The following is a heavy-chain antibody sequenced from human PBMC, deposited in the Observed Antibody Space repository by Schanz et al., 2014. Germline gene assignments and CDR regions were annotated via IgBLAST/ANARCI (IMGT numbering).Heavy chain of an antibody. V-gene: IGHV3-23*01. CDR1: GFSFTTYA. D-gene: IGHD2-15*01. CDR2: ISASGGTT. J-gene: IGHJ5*01. Sequence: EVQLLESGGGLVQPGGSLRLSCASSGFSFTTYAMSWVRQAPGKGLEWVSAISASGGTTYYADSVKGRFTISRDNSKNTLYLQMNSLRAEDTAVYYCAKTPREYCNYDTCPNWFDSWGQGTLVTVSS. CDR3: AKTPREYCNYDTCPNWFDS.